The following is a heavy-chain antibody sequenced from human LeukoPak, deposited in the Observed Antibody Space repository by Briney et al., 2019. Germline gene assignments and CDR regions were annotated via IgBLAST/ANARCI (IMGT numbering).Heavy chain of an antibody. D-gene: IGHD3-16*01. CDR3: ARLGDGTAFDY. Sequence: GSLRLSCAASGFNVSRNYMSWVRQAPGKGLEWVSVIYSGGSTYYADSVKGRFTISRDNSKNTLFLQMNSLRAEDTAVYYCARLGDGTAFDYWGQGTLVTVSS. V-gene: IGHV3-66*04. J-gene: IGHJ4*02. CDR2: IYSGGST. CDR1: GFNVSRNY.